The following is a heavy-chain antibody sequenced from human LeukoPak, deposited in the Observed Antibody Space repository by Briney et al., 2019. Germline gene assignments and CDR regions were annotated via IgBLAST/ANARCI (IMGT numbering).Heavy chain of an antibody. Sequence: GGSLRLSCAASGFTFSNYVMSWVRQAPGKGLEWVSAIRGSGGSTYYADSVKGRFTISRDNSKNTLYLQTNSLRAEDTAVYYCAKDSPDGYPPFADWGQGTLVTVSS. CDR2: IRGSGGST. V-gene: IGHV3-23*01. J-gene: IGHJ4*02. D-gene: IGHD5-18*01. CDR1: GFTFSNYV. CDR3: AKDSPDGYPPFAD.